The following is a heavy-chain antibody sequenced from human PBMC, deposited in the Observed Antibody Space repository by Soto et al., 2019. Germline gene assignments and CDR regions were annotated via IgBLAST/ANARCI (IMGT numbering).Heavy chain of an antibody. V-gene: IGHV3-74*01. CDR1: GFTFSSYW. CDR2: ISSDGSST. CDR3: ERETYNGMDV. Sequence: PGGALRLSCAASGFTFSSYWMHWVRQAPGKGLVWVSRISSDGSSTSYADSVKGRFTISRDNAKNTLYLQMNSLRAEDTAVYYCERETYNGMDVWAQGTTVPVSS. D-gene: IGHD2-2*02. J-gene: IGHJ6*02.